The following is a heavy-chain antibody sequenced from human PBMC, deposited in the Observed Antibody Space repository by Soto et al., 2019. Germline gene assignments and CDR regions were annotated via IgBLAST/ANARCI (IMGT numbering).Heavy chain of an antibody. CDR3: ARDHGGGNYYGSGSFDY. CDR1: SGSISSSNW. CDR2: IYHSGST. Sequence: QVQLQESGPGLVKPSGTLSLTCAVSSGSISSSNWWSWVRQPPGKGLEWIGEIYHSGSTNYNPSLKSRVTISVDKSKNQFSLKLSSVTAADTAVYYCARDHGGGNYYGSGSFDYWGQGTLVTVSS. J-gene: IGHJ4*02. D-gene: IGHD3-10*01. V-gene: IGHV4-4*02.